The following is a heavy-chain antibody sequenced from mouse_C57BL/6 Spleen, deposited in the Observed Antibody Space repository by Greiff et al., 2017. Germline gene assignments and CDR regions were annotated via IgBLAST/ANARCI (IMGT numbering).Heavy chain of an antibody. J-gene: IGHJ2*01. D-gene: IGHD2-2*01. Sequence: QVQLKQPGAELVMPGASVKLSCKASGYNFTSYWMHWVKQRPGQGLEWIGEIDPSDSYTNYNPKFKGKSTLTVDKSSSTAYMQLSSLTSEDSAVYYCARRAIGYAHFDYWGQGTTLTVSS. CDR2: IDPSDSYT. CDR3: ARRAIGYAHFDY. V-gene: IGHV1-69*01. CDR1: GYNFTSYW.